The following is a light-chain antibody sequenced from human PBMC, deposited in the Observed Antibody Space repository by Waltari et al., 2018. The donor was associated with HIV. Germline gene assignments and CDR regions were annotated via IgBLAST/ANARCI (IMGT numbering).Light chain of an antibody. V-gene: IGLV2-14*03. CDR3: SSYTSSHTQV. CDR2: DVN. Sequence: QSVRTQPASVSGSPGQSITIPCPGPSRDVGASNYLSWYQQPPGKAPKFIIYDVNKRPSGVSNRFSGSKSGNTASLTISGLQAEDEADYYCSSYTSSHTQVFGSGTKVTVL. CDR1: SRDVGASNY. J-gene: IGLJ1*01.